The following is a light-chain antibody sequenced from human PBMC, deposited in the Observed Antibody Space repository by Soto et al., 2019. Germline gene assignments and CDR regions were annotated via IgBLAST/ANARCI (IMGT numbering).Light chain of an antibody. V-gene: IGKV1-5*01. Sequence: IQITQSPSTLPASVGARVTIPCRASHTINDWLAWYQQKPGKAPRLLIPDASNLESGVPARFGGSGSGTDLTLTISSLKPDDCATYYCQQYNTYPWTFGQGTKVDIK. CDR2: DAS. CDR3: QQYNTYPWT. J-gene: IGKJ1*01. CDR1: HTINDW.